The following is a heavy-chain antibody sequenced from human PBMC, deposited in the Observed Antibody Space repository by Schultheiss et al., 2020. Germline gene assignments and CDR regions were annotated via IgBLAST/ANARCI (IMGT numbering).Heavy chain of an antibody. J-gene: IGHJ6*02. V-gene: IGHV4-4*07. D-gene: IGHD6-6*01. CDR1: GGSISSYY. CDR3: AGSSSPHYYYGMDV. Sequence: SETLSLTCTVSGGSISSYYWSWIRQPAGKGLEWIGRIHSSGSTNYNPSLKGRVTISVDTSKNQFSLKLNSVTAADTAVYYCAGSSSPHYYYGMDVWGQGTTVTVSS. CDR2: IHSSGST.